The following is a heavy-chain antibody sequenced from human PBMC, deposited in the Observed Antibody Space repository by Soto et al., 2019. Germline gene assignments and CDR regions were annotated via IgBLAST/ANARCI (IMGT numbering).Heavy chain of an antibody. CDR3: ARDVTPPDY. CDR1: GYTFTSYA. V-gene: IGHV1-18*01. CDR2: ISAYNGNT. J-gene: IGHJ4*01. Sequence: QVQLVQSGAEVKKPGASLTVSCKASGYTFTSYAITWVRQDPGQGLEWMGWISAYNGNTNYAQKLQGRVTMTTDTPTSTAYMELRSLRSDDTSVYYCARDVTPPDYWGHGTLVTVSS.